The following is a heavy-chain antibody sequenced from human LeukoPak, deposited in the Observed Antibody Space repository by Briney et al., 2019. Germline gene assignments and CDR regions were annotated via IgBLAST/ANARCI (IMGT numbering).Heavy chain of an antibody. D-gene: IGHD2-8*01. CDR2: MHYSGST. CDR3: AREEIKANGWFDP. CDR1: GGSIGNNAYY. V-gene: IGHV4-39*07. J-gene: IGHJ5*02. Sequence: PSETLSLTCTVSGGSIGNNAYYWGWIRQAPGKGLEWIGSMHYSGSTYYNSSLTSRVTISVDTSKNQFSLKLSSVTAADTAVYYCAREEIKANGWFDPWGQGTLVTVSS.